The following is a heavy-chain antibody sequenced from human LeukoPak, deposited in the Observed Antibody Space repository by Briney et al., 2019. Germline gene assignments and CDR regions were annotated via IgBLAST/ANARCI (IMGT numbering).Heavy chain of an antibody. D-gene: IGHD5-12*01. J-gene: IGHJ4*02. V-gene: IGHV1-2*02. CDR3: ARGGYHSGGY. CDR2: INPNSGDT. CDR1: GYTFTDYY. Sequence: GASVKVSCKASGYTFTDYYMHWVRQAPGQGLEWMGWINPNSGDTKYAQKFQGRVTMTRDTSISTAYMELSRLISDDTAVFYCARGGYHSGGYWGQGTLVTTSS.